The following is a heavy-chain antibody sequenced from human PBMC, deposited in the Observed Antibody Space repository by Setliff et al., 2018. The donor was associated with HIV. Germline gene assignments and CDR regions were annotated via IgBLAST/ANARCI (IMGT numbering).Heavy chain of an antibody. D-gene: IGHD3-3*01. V-gene: IGHV5-51*01. Sequence: GESLKISCKGSGYTFTSYWIAWVRQMPGKGLECMGIIYPGDSDTRYSPSFQGQVTLSADKSITTVYLQFNSLEAPDTAIYYCARLSKYYDFWTPNYWGQGTLVTVSS. CDR3: ARLSKYYDFWTPNY. CDR1: GYTFTSYW. CDR2: IYPGDSDT. J-gene: IGHJ4*02.